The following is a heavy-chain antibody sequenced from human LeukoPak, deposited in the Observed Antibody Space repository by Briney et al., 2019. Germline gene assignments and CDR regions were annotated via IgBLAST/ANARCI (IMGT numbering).Heavy chain of an antibody. Sequence: GASVKVSCKASGYTFTSYAMHWVRQAPGQRLEWMGWINAGNGSTKYSQKFQGRVTITRDTSASTAYMELSSLRSEDTAVYYCAREVVEAVAGTGFDPWGQGTLVTVSS. V-gene: IGHV1-3*01. CDR1: GYTFTSYA. CDR2: INAGNGST. CDR3: AREVVEAVAGTGFDP. J-gene: IGHJ5*02. D-gene: IGHD6-19*01.